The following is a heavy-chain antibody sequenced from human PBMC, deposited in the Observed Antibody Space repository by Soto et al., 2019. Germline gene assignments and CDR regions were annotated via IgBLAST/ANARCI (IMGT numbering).Heavy chain of an antibody. V-gene: IGHV3-23*01. CDR1: GFTFSSYA. J-gene: IGHJ6*02. CDR3: AKICSGGSCYSVYYYYGMDV. D-gene: IGHD2-15*01. CDR2: ISGSGGST. Sequence: GGSLRLSCAASGFTFSSYAMSWVRQAPGKGLEWVSAISGSGGSTYYADSVKGRFTISRDNSKNTLYLQMNSLRAEDTAVYYCAKICSGGSCYSVYYYYGMDVWGQGTTVTVSS.